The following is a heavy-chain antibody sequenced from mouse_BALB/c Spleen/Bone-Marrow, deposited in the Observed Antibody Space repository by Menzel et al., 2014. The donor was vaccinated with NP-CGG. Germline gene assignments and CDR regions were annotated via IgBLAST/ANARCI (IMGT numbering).Heavy chain of an antibody. V-gene: IGHV2-2*02. CDR2: IWSGGST. Sequence: QVQLQQSGPGLAQPSQSLSITCTVSGFSLISYGVHWVRQSPGKGLEWLGGIWSGGSTDYNSAFISRLSISKDNSKSQVFFKMNSLQANDAAIYYCARDRFGFAYWGQGTLVSVSA. J-gene: IGHJ3*01. D-gene: IGHD2-14*01. CDR3: ARDRFGFAY. CDR1: GFSLISYG.